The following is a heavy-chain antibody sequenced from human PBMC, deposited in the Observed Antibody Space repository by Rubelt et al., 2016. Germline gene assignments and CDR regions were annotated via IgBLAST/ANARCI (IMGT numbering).Heavy chain of an antibody. CDR3: AGGGLDATTFDI. V-gene: IGHV3-66*01. Sequence: GGGLVQPGGSLRLSCAASGFSVSSNYMSWVRQAPGKGLEWVSVIYSGGSTYYADSVKGSFSISRDNSKNTLYLQMNSLRAEDTAVYYCAGGGLDATTFDIWGQGTMVTVSS. CDR2: IYSGGST. CDR1: GFSVSSNY. J-gene: IGHJ3*02. D-gene: IGHD1-1*01.